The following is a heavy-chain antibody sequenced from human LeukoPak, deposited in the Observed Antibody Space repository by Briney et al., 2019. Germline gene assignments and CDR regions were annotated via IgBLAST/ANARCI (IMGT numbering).Heavy chain of an antibody. V-gene: IGHV3-53*01. Sequence: GGSLRLSCVASGFIVSSNYINWVRQAPGKGLEWISILYSGGTAFYADSVKGRFTISRGNSKNTLYLQMNSLRAEDTAIYYCAKIGAAGSYFDYWGQGTLVTVS. D-gene: IGHD6-13*01. J-gene: IGHJ4*02. CDR1: GFIVSSNY. CDR2: LYSGGTA. CDR3: AKIGAAGSYFDY.